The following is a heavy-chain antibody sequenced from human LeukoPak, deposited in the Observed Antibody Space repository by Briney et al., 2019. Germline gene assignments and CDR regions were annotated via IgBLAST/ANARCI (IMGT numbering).Heavy chain of an antibody. Sequence: PSETLSLTCTVSGGSISSYYWGWIRQPPGEGLEWIGYIYLYNSVSTNYNPSLKSRVTIPVDTSKNQSSLKLTSVTAADTAVYYCARSIRFDSWGQGSLVTVSA. CDR1: GGSISSYY. CDR3: ARSIRFDS. CDR2: IYLYNSVST. V-gene: IGHV4-59*01. J-gene: IGHJ5*01.